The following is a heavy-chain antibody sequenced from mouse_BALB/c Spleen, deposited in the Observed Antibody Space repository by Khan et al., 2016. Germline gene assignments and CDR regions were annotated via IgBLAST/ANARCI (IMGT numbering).Heavy chain of an antibody. J-gene: IGHJ4*01. CDR3: ASGGSSYEGAMDY. CDR2: ISFSGST. Sequence: EVQLQESGPGLVKPSQSLSLTCTVTGYSITSDYAWNWIRQFPGNKLEWMGYISFSGSTSYNPSLKSRFSITRDTAKNQFFLQLNSVTTEDTATXSCASGGSSYEGAMDYWGQGTSVTVSS. D-gene: IGHD1-1*01. CDR1: GYSITSDYA. V-gene: IGHV3-2*02.